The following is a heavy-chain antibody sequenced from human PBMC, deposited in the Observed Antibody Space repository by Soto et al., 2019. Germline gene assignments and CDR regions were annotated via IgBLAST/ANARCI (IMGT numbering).Heavy chain of an antibody. CDR3: ARDGXPYYDFWSGYYGSYFDY. Sequence: ASVKVACKASGYTFTSYAMHWVRQAPGQRLEWMGWINAGNGNTKYSQKFQGRVTITRDTSASTAYMELSSLRSEDTAVYYCARDGXPYYDFWSGYYGSYFDYWGQGTLVTVSS. CDR2: INAGNGNT. V-gene: IGHV1-3*01. J-gene: IGHJ4*02. CDR1: GYTFTSYA. D-gene: IGHD3-3*01.